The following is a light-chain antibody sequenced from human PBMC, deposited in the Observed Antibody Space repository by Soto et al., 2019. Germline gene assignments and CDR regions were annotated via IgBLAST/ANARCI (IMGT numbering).Light chain of an antibody. CDR1: QSIDRY. Sequence: PSSLSASVGDRVTITCRASQSIDRYLNWYQQKPGTAPKLLISGASSLRSGVPSRFSGSGSGTDFTLTINSLQPEDFATYYCQQGSRTLTFGGGTKVDIK. J-gene: IGKJ4*01. CDR3: QQGSRTLT. V-gene: IGKV1-39*01. CDR2: GAS.